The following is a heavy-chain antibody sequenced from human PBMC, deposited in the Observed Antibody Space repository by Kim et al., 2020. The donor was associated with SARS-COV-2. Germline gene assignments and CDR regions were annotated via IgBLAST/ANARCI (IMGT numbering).Heavy chain of an antibody. Sequence: GGSLRLSCAASGFTFSSYAMHWVRQAPGKGLEWVAVISYDGSNKYYADSVKGRFTISRDNSKNTLYLQMNSLRAEDTAVYYCARGFSVTYSYGYPEVFDYWGQGTLVTVSS. V-gene: IGHV3-30-3*01. CDR2: ISYDGSNK. D-gene: IGHD5-18*01. CDR1: GFTFSSYA. CDR3: ARGFSVTYSYGYPEVFDY. J-gene: IGHJ4*02.